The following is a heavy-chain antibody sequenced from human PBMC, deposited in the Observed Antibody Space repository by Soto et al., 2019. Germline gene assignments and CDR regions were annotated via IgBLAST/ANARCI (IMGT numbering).Heavy chain of an antibody. J-gene: IGHJ6*02. CDR2: IVVGSGNT. CDR1: GFTFTSSA. D-gene: IGHD3-16*01. Sequence: ASVKVSCKASGFTFTSSAVQWVRQARGQRLEWIGWIVVGSGNTNYAQKFQERVTITRDMSTSTAYMELSSLRSEDTAVYYCAAGLMITFGGVINYYYGMDVWGQGTTVTVSS. V-gene: IGHV1-58*01. CDR3: AAGLMITFGGVINYYYGMDV.